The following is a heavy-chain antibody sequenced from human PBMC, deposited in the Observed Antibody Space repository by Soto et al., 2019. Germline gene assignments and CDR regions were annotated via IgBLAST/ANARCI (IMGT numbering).Heavy chain of an antibody. CDR3: AKDRVFGQPRGNWFAP. Sequence: MGLLGAASGFTFGDVGRPWVRQAPGKGLVWVSRIKIEGTVTSYDDPVKGRFTISRDNSKNTLYLQMNSLRAEDTAVYYCAKDRVFGQPRGNWFAPCGPGTLVTVSS. D-gene: IGHD3-3*01. J-gene: IGHJ5*02. CDR2: IKIEGTVT. V-gene: IGHV3-74*01. CDR1: GFTFGDVG.